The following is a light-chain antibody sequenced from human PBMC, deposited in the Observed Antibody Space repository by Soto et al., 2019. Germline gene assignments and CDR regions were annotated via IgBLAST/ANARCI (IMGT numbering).Light chain of an antibody. CDR1: SSDVGGYNY. J-gene: IGLJ1*01. V-gene: IGLV2-14*01. CDR2: EVS. CDR3: SSYTSSSSDV. Sequence: QSALTQPASVSGSPGQSITISCTGTSSDVGGYNYVSWYQQHPGKAPKIMIYEVSHRPSGVSNRFAASKSGTTASLTICGLEEEDEADYYCSSYTSSSSDVFGTGTKLTVL.